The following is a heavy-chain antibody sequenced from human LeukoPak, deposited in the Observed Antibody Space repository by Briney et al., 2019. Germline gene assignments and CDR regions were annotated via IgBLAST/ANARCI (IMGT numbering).Heavy chain of an antibody. CDR2: INPSGGST. CDR3: ARDRRVVIPAATYYYGMDV. J-gene: IGHJ6*02. D-gene: IGHD2-2*01. V-gene: IGHV1-46*01. CDR1: GYTFTSYY. Sequence: GASVKVSCKASGYTFTSYYMHWVRQAPGQGLEWMGIINPSGGSTSYAQKFQGRVTMTRDTSTSTVYVELSSLRSEDTAVYYCARDRRVVIPAATYYYGMDVWGQGTTVTVSS.